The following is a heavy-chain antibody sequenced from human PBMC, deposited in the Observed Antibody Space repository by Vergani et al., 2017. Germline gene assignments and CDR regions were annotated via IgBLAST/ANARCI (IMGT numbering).Heavy chain of an antibody. D-gene: IGHD2/OR15-2a*01. CDR2: INPIFGTA. V-gene: IGHV1-46*01. J-gene: IGHJ4*02. CDR3: ARSPFLGQTYYFDY. Sequence: QVQLVQSGAEVKKPGASVKVSCKASGYTFTSYYMHWVRQAPGQGLEWMGIINPIFGTANYAQKFQGRVTITADESTSTAYMELSSLRSEDTAVYYCARSPFLGQTYYFDYWGQGTLVTVSS. CDR1: GYTFTSYY.